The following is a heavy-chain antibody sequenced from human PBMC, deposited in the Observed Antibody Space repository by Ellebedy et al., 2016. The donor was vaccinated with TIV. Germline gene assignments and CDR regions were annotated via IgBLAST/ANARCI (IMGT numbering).Heavy chain of an antibody. Sequence: SETLSLXXTVSGDSITSSHWWSCVRQPPGKGLEWIGEIYPTGTTNYNESLESRVTISVDESKNQISLRLISLTAADTAVYYCARAQKLDAGALDIWGQGTMVTVSS. J-gene: IGHJ3*01. CDR2: IYPTGTT. CDR1: GDSITSSHW. CDR3: ARAQKLDAGALDI. D-gene: IGHD3/OR15-3a*01. V-gene: IGHV4-4*02.